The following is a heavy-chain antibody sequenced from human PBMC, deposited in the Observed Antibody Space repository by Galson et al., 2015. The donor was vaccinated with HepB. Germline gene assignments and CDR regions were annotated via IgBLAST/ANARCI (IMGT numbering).Heavy chain of an antibody. D-gene: IGHD6-13*01. CDR3: ARVPYSSSWYNWFDP. J-gene: IGHJ5*02. CDR1: GFTFSGYA. CDR2: IKQDGSEK. V-gene: IGHV3-7*03. Sequence: SLRLSCAASGFTFSGYAMSWVRQAPGKGLEWVANIKQDGSEKYYVDSVKGRFTISRDNAKNSLYLQMNSLRAEDTAVYYCARVPYSSSWYNWFDPWGQGTLVTVSS.